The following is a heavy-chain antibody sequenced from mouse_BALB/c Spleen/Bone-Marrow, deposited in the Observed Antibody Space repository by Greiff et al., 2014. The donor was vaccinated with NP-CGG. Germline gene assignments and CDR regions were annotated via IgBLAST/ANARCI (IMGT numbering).Heavy chain of an antibody. Sequence: VQLQQSGAELVRPGASVKLSCKTSGYTFTSYWINWVKQRPGQGLEWTGNIYPSDNYTNYNQKFKDKATLTVDISSTTAYMQLSSPTSEDSAVYYCTRTYEYFDYWGQGTTLTVSS. D-gene: IGHD2-3*01. V-gene: IGHV1-69*02. CDR1: GYTFTSYW. J-gene: IGHJ2*01. CDR3: TRTYEYFDY. CDR2: IYPSDNYT.